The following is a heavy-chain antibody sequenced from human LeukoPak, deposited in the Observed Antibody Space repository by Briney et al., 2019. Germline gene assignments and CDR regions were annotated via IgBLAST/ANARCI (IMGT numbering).Heavy chain of an antibody. J-gene: IGHJ4*02. Sequence: PGGSLRLSCAASGFTFDDYSMHWVRQAPGKGLEWVSVISGGGGSTYYADSVKGRFTISRDNSKNTLYLQMNSLRAEDTAVYYCAKDPKGASYDFWSGYYDYWGQGTLVTVSS. CDR1: GFTFDDYS. V-gene: IGHV3-23*01. D-gene: IGHD3-3*01. CDR2: ISGGGGST. CDR3: AKDPKGASYDFWSGYYDY.